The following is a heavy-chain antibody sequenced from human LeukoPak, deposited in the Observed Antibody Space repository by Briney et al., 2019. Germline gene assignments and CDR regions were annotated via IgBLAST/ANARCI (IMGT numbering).Heavy chain of an antibody. Sequence: SQTLSLTCTVSGGSISSYYWSWIRQPPGKELEWIGYISYSGNTNYSPSLLSRVTMSIDTSKNQFSLKLTSVTAADTALYYCARSPKAAGAAFHFWGQAVQVTVSS. CDR2: ISYSGNT. D-gene: IGHD6-25*01. J-gene: IGHJ4*02. V-gene: IGHV4-59*01. CDR3: ARSPKAAGAAFHF. CDR1: GGSISSYY.